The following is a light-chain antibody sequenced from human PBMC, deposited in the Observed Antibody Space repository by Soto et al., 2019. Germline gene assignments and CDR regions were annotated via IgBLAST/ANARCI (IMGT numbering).Light chain of an antibody. V-gene: IGKV4-1*01. Sequence: DIVMTQSPDSLAVSLGERTTINCRSSQSVLDRSKRKNYLAWYQQKAGQPPKLLISWASTRESGVPDRFSGSGSGTDFTLTISSPQAEDVASYYCQQYYSGRTFGQGTKVEI. CDR1: QSVLDRSKRKNY. J-gene: IGKJ1*01. CDR2: WAS. CDR3: QQYYSGRT.